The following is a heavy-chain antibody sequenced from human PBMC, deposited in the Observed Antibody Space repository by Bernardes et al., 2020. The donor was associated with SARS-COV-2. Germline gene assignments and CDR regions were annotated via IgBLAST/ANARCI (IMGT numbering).Heavy chain of an antibody. CDR3: ARDTSATCGLDV. CDR2: IRQDGSER. D-gene: IGHD2-15*01. V-gene: IGHV3-7*03. CDR1: GFAISTYW. J-gene: IGHJ3*01. Sequence: GGSLRLSCAASGFAISTYWMNWVRQAPGKGLEWLANIRQDGSERHHVDSVRGRFTISRDNSKNSLYLQMDSLRAEDTAVYYCARDTSATCGLDVWGQGTMVTVSS.